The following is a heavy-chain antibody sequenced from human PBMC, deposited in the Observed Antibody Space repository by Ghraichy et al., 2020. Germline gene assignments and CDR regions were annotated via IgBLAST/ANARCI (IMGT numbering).Heavy chain of an antibody. Sequence: GGSLRLSCAASGFSFSSYWMTWVRQAPGKGLEWVANIKQDGREKYYVDSVKGRFTISRDNAKNSLYLQMNSLRAEDTAVYSCARGGDYLEYWGLGTLVTVSS. CDR2: IKQDGREK. D-gene: IGHD4-17*01. CDR1: GFSFSSYW. CDR3: ARGGDYLEY. J-gene: IGHJ4*02. V-gene: IGHV3-7*03.